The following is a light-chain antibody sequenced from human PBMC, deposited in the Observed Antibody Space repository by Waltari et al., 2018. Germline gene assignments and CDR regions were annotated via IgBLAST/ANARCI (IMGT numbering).Light chain of an antibody. Sequence: QLVLTQSPSASASLGASVKLTCTLSSGHSSNIIAWLQQQPEKGPRYWLKVTSDGSHSKGDEIPERVSGSSSGAERYLTISTVQSEDEADYYCQTGGHGTWVFGGGTKLTVL. V-gene: IGLV4-69*01. CDR1: SGHSSNI. CDR3: QTGGHGTWV. J-gene: IGLJ3*02. CDR2: VTSDGSH.